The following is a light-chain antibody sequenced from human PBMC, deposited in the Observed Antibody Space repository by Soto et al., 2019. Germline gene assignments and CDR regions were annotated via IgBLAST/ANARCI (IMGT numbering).Light chain of an antibody. J-gene: IGKJ3*01. CDR1: QTACSNC. CDR2: GAS. CDR3: QQYGGSPGFT. V-gene: IGKV3-20*01. Sequence: EIVLTQSPGTLSLSPGERATLSCRVSQTACSNCLAWYQQKPGQAPRLLISGASNRATGIPDRFSGSGSGTDFTLTISRLEPEDFAVYYCQQYGGSPGFTFGPGTRVDIK.